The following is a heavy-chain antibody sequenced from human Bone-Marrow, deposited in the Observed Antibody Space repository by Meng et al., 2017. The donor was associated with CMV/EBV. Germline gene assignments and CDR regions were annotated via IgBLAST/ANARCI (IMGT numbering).Heavy chain of an antibody. J-gene: IGHJ6*02. CDR1: GYTFTGYY. V-gene: IGHV1-2*02. Sequence: ASVKVSCKASGYTFTGYYMHWVRQAPGQGLEWMGWINPNSGGTNYAQKFQGRVTMTRDTSISTACMELSRLRSDDTAVYYCARSEGYYYYGMDVWGQGTTVTVSS. CDR2: INPNSGGT. CDR3: ARSEGYYYYGMDV.